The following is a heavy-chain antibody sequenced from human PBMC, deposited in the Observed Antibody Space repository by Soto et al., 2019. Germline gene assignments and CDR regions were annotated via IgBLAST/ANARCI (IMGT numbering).Heavy chain of an antibody. V-gene: IGHV4-59*01. Sequence: SETLSLTCTVSGGSISSNYWTWIRQPPGKGLEWIGYVYNSGSTNYNPSLKSRVTISEDTSKSQFSLKVNSMTAADTVVYYCARYRREAVAGYTLDNWGQGILVTVSS. J-gene: IGHJ4*02. CDR3: ARYRREAVAGYTLDN. CDR1: GGSISSNY. CDR2: VYNSGST. D-gene: IGHD2-15*01.